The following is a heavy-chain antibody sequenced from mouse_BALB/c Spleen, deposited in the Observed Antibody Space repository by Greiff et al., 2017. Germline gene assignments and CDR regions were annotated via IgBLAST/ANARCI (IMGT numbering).Heavy chain of an antibody. CDR3: NAWGGNYFPFDY. Sequence: EVQLVESGAELVRSGASVKLSCTASGFNIKDYYMHWVKQRPEQGLEWIGWIDPENGDTEYAPKFQGKATMTADTSSNTAYLQLSSLTSEDTAVYYCNAWGGNYFPFDYWGQGTTVTVSS. CDR1: GFNIKDYY. CDR2: IDPENGDT. J-gene: IGHJ2*01. D-gene: IGHD2-1*01. V-gene: IGHV14-4*02.